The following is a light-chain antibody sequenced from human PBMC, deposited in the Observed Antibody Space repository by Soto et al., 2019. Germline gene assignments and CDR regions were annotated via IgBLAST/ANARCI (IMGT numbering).Light chain of an antibody. J-gene: IGKJ2*01. CDR2: AAS. Sequence: DIQMTQSPSSLSVSVGDRVTITCWASQTISSYLYGYQQKPGKAPKVLIYAASSLRSGLTSRFSGRASEADFTLTIRCLQPEDFATYYCQQTYSAPYTFGQGTKLEIK. CDR3: QQTYSAPYT. V-gene: IGKV1-39*01. CDR1: QTISSY.